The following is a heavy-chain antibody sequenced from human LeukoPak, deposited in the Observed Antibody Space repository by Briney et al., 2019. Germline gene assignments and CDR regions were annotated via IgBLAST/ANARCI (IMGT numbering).Heavy chain of an antibody. CDR1: GDSISSYY. Sequence: SETLSLTCTVSGDSISSYYWGWIRQPPGKGLEWIGSIYYSGSTYYNPSLKSRVTISVDTSKNQFSLKLSSVTAADTAVYYCASIYDFWSGSADYYYYMDVWGKGTTVTVSS. CDR2: IYYSGST. J-gene: IGHJ6*03. V-gene: IGHV4-39*01. D-gene: IGHD3-3*01. CDR3: ASIYDFWSGSADYYYYMDV.